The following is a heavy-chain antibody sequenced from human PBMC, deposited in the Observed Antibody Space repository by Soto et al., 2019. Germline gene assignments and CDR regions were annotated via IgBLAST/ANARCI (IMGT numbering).Heavy chain of an antibody. J-gene: IGHJ2*01. CDR1: GGSISGGVYY. CDR3: ARVIIPLTTDWYFDL. D-gene: IGHD4-17*01. V-gene: IGHV4-30-4*01. CDR2: IFDSGST. Sequence: QVQLQESGPGLVKPSQTLSLTCTVSGGSISGGVYYWSWIRQPPGKGLEWIGYIFDSGSTYYNPSLKSRVTISVDTSKNQFSLRLSSVTAADTAVYYCARVIIPLTTDWYFDLWGRGTLVTVSS.